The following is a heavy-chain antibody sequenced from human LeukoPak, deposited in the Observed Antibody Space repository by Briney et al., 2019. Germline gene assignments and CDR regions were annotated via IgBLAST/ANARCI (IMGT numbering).Heavy chain of an antibody. CDR3: ARGVPLGYCTYGVCYPPYYFDY. CDR2: VNPRSGDA. Sequence: APVKVSCKASGYTFISYNINWLRQATGQGLEWMGWVNPRSGDAGYLQKFQGRLTITRDSSIDTAYMDLSGLSSEDTAVYYCARGVPLGYCTYGVCYPPYYFDYWGQGTLVTVSS. D-gene: IGHD2-8*01. J-gene: IGHJ4*02. CDR1: GYTFISYN. V-gene: IGHV1-8*03.